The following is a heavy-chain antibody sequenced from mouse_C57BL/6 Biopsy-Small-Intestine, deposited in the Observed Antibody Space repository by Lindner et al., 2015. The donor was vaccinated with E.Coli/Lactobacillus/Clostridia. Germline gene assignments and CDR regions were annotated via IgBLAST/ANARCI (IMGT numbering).Heavy chain of an antibody. Sequence: VQLQESGGGLVKPGGSLKLSCAASGFTFSDFGMHWVRQAPEKGLEWIAYISSGSSTIYYADTVKGRFTISGDNAKNTLFLQMTSLRSEDTAMYYCARPYYYAMDYWGQGTSVTVSS. V-gene: IGHV5-17*01. J-gene: IGHJ4*01. CDR1: GFTFSDFG. CDR2: ISSGSSTI. CDR3: ARPYYYAMDY.